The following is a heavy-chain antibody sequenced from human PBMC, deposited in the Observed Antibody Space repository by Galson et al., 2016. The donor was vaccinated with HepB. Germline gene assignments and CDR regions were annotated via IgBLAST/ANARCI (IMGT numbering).Heavy chain of an antibody. V-gene: IGHV1-46*01. CDR1: GYTFTNYY. Sequence: SVKVSCKASGYTFTNYYIHWVRQAPGHGLEWMGIINPSGGSTSYAQKFQGRVTMTRDTSTNTVYLAVSSLRSEDTSVYYCGSNLNPLIVDAFDIWGQGTMVIVSS. CDR2: INPSGGST. CDR3: GSNLNPLIVDAFDI. D-gene: IGHD3-22*01. J-gene: IGHJ3*02.